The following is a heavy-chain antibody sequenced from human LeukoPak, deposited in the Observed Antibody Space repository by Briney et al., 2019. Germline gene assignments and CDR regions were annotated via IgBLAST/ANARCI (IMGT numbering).Heavy chain of an antibody. Sequence: GGSLRLSCVASGFTFNNYAMCWARQAPGKGLEWVSTIGGSGAGTYYADSVKGRFTIYSLRAEDTAVYYCANRYCTSSSCSRTLENWGQGTLVTVSS. D-gene: IGHD2-2*01. CDR3: LEN. J-gene: IGHJ4*02. CDR2: IGGSGAGT. CDR1: GFTFNNYA. V-gene: IGHV3-23*01.